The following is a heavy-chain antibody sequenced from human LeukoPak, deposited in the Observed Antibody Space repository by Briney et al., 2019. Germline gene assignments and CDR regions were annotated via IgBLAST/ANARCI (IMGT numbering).Heavy chain of an antibody. J-gene: IGHJ4*02. CDR1: GGTFSSYA. D-gene: IGHD2-15*01. CDR2: IIPIFGTA. V-gene: IGHV1-69*05. CDR3: ASAGYCSGGSCYSFDY. Sequence: GSSVKVSCKASGGTFSSYAISWVRQAPGQGLVWMGGIIPIFGTANYAQKFQGRVTITTDESTSTAYMELSSLRSEDTAVYYCASAGYCSGGSCYSFDYWGQGTLVTVSS.